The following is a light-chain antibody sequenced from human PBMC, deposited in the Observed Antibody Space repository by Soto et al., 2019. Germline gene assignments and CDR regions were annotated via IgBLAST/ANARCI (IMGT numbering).Light chain of an antibody. CDR3: SSYTSSTIYL. V-gene: IGLV2-14*01. J-gene: IGLJ1*01. CDR1: SSDVGAYNH. Sequence: QSVLTQPASVSGSPGQSITISCTGTSSDVGAYNHVSWYQQHPGKVPKLMIFDVSNRPSGVSNRFSGSKSGNTASLTISGLQAEDEADYYCSSYTSSTIYLLGTGTKVTVL. CDR2: DVS.